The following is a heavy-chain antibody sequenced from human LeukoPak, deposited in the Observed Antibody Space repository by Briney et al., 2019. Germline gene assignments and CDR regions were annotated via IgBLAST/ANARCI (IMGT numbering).Heavy chain of an antibody. CDR1: GFIFSNYG. V-gene: IGHV3-33*01. J-gene: IGHJ4*02. CDR3: ARDGGGSGWYPYYFDN. CDR2: IWYDGSNK. Sequence: PGGSLRLSCAASGFIFSNYGMHWVRQAPGKGLEWVAVIWYDGSNKYYVDSVKGRFTISRDNSKNTLYLQMNSLRAEDTAVYYCARDGGGSGWYPYYFDNWGQGTLVTVSS. D-gene: IGHD6-19*01.